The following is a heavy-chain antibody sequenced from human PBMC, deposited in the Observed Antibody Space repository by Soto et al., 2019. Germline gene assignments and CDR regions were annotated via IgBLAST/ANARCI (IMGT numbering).Heavy chain of an antibody. J-gene: IGHJ4*02. V-gene: IGHV4-59*01. Sequence: QVQLQESGPGLVKPSETLSLTCTVSGGSISSYYWSWIRQPPGKGLEWIGYIYYSGSTNYNPSLKSRVTISVDTSKNQFSLKLSSVTAADTAVYYCARSGGMEATLVDYWGQGTLVTVSS. CDR1: GGSISSYY. CDR2: IYYSGST. D-gene: IGHD5-12*01. CDR3: ARSGGMEATLVDY.